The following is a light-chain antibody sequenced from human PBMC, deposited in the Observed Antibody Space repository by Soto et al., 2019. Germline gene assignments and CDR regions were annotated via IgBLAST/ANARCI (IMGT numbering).Light chain of an antibody. V-gene: IGLV2-11*01. CDR2: DVN. Sequence: QSALTQPRSVSGSPGQSVTISCTGTSSDVGRYDYVSWYQHHPGKAPKLLIYDVNKWPSGVPDRFSGSKSGNTASLSISGLQAEDEAEYYCCSKAGTSTAVFGGGTKLTVL. J-gene: IGLJ2*01. CDR3: CSKAGTSTAV. CDR1: SSDVGRYDY.